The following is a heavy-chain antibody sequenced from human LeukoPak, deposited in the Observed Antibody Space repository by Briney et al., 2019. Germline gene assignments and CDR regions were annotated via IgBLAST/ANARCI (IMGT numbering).Heavy chain of an antibody. Sequence: SETLSLTCTVSGGSISSYYWSWIRQPPGKGLEWIGYIYYSGSTNYNPSLKSRVTISVDTSKNQFSLKLSSVTAADTAVYYCARGGHYYDSSGYYYGLDYWGQGTLVTVSS. V-gene: IGHV4-59*01. CDR1: GGSISSYY. D-gene: IGHD3-22*01. CDR2: IYYSGST. J-gene: IGHJ4*02. CDR3: ARGGHYYDSSGYYYGLDY.